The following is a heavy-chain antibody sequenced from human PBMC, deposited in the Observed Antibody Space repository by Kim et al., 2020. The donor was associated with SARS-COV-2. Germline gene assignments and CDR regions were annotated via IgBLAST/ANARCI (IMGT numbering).Heavy chain of an antibody. CDR3: ARGTSSWYQGYYFDY. Sequence: GGSLRLSCAASGFTVSSNYMSWVRQAPGKGLEWVSVIYSGGSTYYADSVKGRFTISRDNSKNTLYLQMNSLRAEDTAVYYCARGTSSWYQGYYFDYWGRGTLVTVSS. J-gene: IGHJ4*02. CDR1: GFTVSSNY. V-gene: IGHV3-53*01. D-gene: IGHD6-13*01. CDR2: IYSGGST.